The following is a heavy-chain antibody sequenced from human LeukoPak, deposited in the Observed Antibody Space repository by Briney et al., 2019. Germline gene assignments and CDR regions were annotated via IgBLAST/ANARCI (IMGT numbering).Heavy chain of an antibody. J-gene: IGHJ5*02. D-gene: IGHD6-13*01. CDR2: INPSGGST. CDR3: ARVGGSSWSWVHNWFDP. Sequence: GASVKVSCNASGYTFTSYYMHWVRQAPGQGLEWMGIINPSGGSTSYAQKFQGRVTMTRDTSTSTVYMELSSLRSEDTAVYYCARVGGSSWSWVHNWFDPWGQGTLVTVSS. V-gene: IGHV1-46*01. CDR1: GYTFTSYY.